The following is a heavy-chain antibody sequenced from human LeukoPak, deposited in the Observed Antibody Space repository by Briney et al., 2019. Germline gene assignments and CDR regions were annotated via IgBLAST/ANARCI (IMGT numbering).Heavy chain of an antibody. CDR2: IYTSGST. CDR3: AITYSSGWYFAFDI. V-gene: IGHV4-4*07. Sequence: KSSETLSLTCTVSGNSFGNYYWSWIRQPAGKGLEWIGRIYTSGSTNYNPSLKSRVTISVDTSKNQFSLKLSSVTAADTAVYYCAITYSSGWYFAFDIWGQGTMVTVSS. D-gene: IGHD6-19*01. CDR1: GNSFGNYY. J-gene: IGHJ3*02.